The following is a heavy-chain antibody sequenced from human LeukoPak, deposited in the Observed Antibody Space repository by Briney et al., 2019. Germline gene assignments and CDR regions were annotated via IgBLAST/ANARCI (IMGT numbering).Heavy chain of an antibody. CDR3: ASALGYCSGGSCYSYYYGMDV. CDR2: INHSGST. D-gene: IGHD2-15*01. CDR1: GGSFSGYY. J-gene: IGHJ6*02. Sequence: SETLSLTCAVYGGSFSGYYWSWIRQPPGKGLEWIGEINHSGSTNYNPSLKSRVTISVDTSKNQFSLKLSSVTAADTAVYYCASALGYCSGGSCYSYYYGMDVWGQGNPGHRLL. V-gene: IGHV4-34*01.